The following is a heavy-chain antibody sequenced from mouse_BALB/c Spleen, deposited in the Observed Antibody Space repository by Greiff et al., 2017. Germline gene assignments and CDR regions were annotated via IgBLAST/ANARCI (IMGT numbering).Heavy chain of an antibody. J-gene: IGHJ3*01. V-gene: IGHV5-9-4*01. CDR2: ISSGGSYT. CDR1: GFTFSSYA. CDR3: ARDRDGSYEAWFAY. D-gene: IGHD1-1*02. Sequence: EVQLVESGGGLVKPGGSLKLSCAASGFTFSSYAMSWVRQSPEKRLEWVAEISSGGSYTYYPDTVTGRFTISRDNAKNTLYLEMSSLRSEETAMYYCARDRDGSYEAWFAYWGQGTLVTVSA.